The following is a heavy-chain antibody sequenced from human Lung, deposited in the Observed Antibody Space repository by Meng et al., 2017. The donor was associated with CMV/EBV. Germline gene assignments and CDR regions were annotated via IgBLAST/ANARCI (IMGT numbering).Heavy chain of an antibody. D-gene: IGHD5-18*01. CDR1: GGSISSYY. Sequence: LSCTVSGGSISSYYWSWIRQPAGKGLEWIGRIYTSGSTNYNPSFKSRVTISVDRSKNQFSLKLSSVTAADTAVYYCARALKPDGYSYGYYFDYWGHGTLVTVSS. CDR2: IYTSGST. CDR3: ARALKPDGYSYGYYFDY. J-gene: IGHJ4*01. V-gene: IGHV4-4*07.